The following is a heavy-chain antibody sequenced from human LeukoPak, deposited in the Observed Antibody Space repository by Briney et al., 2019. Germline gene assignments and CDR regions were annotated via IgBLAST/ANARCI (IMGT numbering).Heavy chain of an antibody. CDR3: AVPLTGDYYGMDV. CDR1: GYTFTSYY. V-gene: IGHV1-46*01. CDR2: INPSGGST. D-gene: IGHD1-14*01. Sequence: ASVKVSCKASGYTFTSYYMHWVRQAPGQGLEWMGIINPSGGSTSYAQKFQGRVTMTRDTSTSTVYMELSSLRSEDTAVYYCAVPLTGDYYGMDVWGQGTTVTVSS. J-gene: IGHJ6*02.